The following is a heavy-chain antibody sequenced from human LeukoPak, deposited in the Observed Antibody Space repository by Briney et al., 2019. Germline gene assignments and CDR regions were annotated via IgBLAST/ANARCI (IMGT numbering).Heavy chain of an antibody. V-gene: IGHV1-18*01. D-gene: IGHD2-2*01. J-gene: IGHJ4*02. Sequence: AAVKVSYRASGYTFTSYGISWVGQAPGQGGEGVGWISAYNGNTNYAQKLQGRGTMTTDTAKSTAYMELTSLRSDDTAVYSCAREVVVPAELDNWGQGTLVTVSS. CDR2: ISAYNGNT. CDR1: GYTFTSYG. CDR3: AREVVVPAELDN.